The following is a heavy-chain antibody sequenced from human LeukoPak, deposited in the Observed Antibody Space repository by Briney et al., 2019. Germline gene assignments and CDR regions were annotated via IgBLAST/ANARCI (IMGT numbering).Heavy chain of an antibody. CDR1: GFTFSSYG. J-gene: IGHJ4*02. D-gene: IGHD6-19*01. Sequence: GGSLRLSCAASGFTFSSYGMHWVRQAPGKGLEWVAFIRYDGSNKYYADSVKGRFTISRDNSKNTLYLQMNSLRAEDTAVYYCARGLRQWLVPPDYWGQGTLVTVSS. CDR3: ARGLRQWLVPPDY. V-gene: IGHV3-30*02. CDR2: IRYDGSNK.